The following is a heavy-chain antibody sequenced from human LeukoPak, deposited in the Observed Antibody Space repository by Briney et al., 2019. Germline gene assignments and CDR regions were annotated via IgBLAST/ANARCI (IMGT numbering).Heavy chain of an antibody. CDR3: ARGILADDIMTGP. V-gene: IGHV1-18*01. CDR1: GYTFSSYG. Sequence: ASVKVSCKTSGYTFSSYGITWVRQAPGQGLEWMGWVSAYNGDTKYAPKLQDRVTMTTDTSTTTAYMELRSLRSDDTAVYYCARGILADDIMTGPWGQGTRVTVSS. J-gene: IGHJ5*02. CDR2: VSAYNGDT. D-gene: IGHD3-9*01.